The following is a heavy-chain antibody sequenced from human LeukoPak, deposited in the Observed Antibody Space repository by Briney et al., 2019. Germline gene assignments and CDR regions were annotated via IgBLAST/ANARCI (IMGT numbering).Heavy chain of an antibody. CDR2: IYYSGST. D-gene: IGHD6-13*01. CDR3: ARRIAAAGSYFDY. J-gene: IGHJ4*02. V-gene: IGHV4-59*08. CDR1: GGSISSYY. Sequence: SETLSLTCTVSGGSISSYYWSWIRQPPGKGLEWIGYIYYSGSTNYNPSLKSRVTISVDTSKNQFSLKLGSVTAADTAVYYCARRIAAAGSYFDYWGQGTLVTVSS.